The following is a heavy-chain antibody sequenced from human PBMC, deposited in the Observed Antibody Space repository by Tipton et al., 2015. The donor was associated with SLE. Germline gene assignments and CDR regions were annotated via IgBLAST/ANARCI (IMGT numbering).Heavy chain of an antibody. CDR1: GVTFSNYW. D-gene: IGHD1-1*01. Sequence: SLRLSCAVSGVTFSNYWMHWVRQATGKGLVWVARINTDGTGTAYVASVKGRFTISRDNAKNTLYLQMDTLRADDTAVYYCAKDLSWNAADYWGQGTLVTVSS. CDR3: AKDLSWNAADY. CDR2: INTDGTGT. J-gene: IGHJ4*02. V-gene: IGHV3-74*01.